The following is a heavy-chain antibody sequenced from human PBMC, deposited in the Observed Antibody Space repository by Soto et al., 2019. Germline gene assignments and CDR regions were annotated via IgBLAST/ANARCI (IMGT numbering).Heavy chain of an antibody. V-gene: IGHV5-10-1*01. J-gene: IGHJ4*02. CDR3: ARQIYDSDTGPNFQYYFDS. D-gene: IGHD3-22*01. CDR1: GYSFAGYW. CDR2: IDPSDSQT. Sequence: PGESLKISCKGSGYSFAGYWITWVRQKPGKGREWMGRIDPSDSQTYYSPSFRGHVTISATKSITTVFLQWSSLRASDNAMYYCARQIYDSDTGPNFQYYFDSWCQGTPVTVSS.